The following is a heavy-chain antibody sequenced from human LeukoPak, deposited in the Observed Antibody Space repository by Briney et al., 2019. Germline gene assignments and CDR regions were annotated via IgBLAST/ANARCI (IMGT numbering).Heavy chain of an antibody. Sequence: GASVKVSCKASGYTFTGYYMHWVRQAPGQGLEWMGWINPNSGGTNYAQKFQGRVTMTRDTSTSTAYMELRSLRSDDTAVYYCARDGHRMYYYESSVYRFDYWGQGTLVTVSS. V-gene: IGHV1-2*02. J-gene: IGHJ4*02. D-gene: IGHD3-22*01. CDR2: INPNSGGT. CDR1: GYTFTGYY. CDR3: ARDGHRMYYYESSVYRFDY.